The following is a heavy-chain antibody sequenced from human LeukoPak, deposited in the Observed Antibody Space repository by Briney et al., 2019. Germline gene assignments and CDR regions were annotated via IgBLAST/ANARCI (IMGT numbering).Heavy chain of an antibody. J-gene: IGHJ4*02. CDR3: ASLPGYYDSSGYYGAKYYFDY. CDR1: GGTFSSYA. V-gene: IGHV1-69*01. Sequence: SVKVSCKASGGTFSSYAISWVRQAPGQGLEWVGGIIPIFGTANYAQKFQGRVTITADESTSTAYMELSSLRSEDTAVYYCASLPGYYDSSGYYGAKYYFDYWGQGTLVTVSS. D-gene: IGHD3-22*01. CDR2: IIPIFGTA.